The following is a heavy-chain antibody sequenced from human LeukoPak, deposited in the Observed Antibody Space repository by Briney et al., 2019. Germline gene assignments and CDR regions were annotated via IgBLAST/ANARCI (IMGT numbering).Heavy chain of an antibody. CDR3: AKRPLYYGSGNYYTYFDY. J-gene: IGHJ4*02. D-gene: IGHD3-10*01. CDR1: GFTFSSYG. Sequence: PGGSLRLSCTASGFTFSSYGMHWVRQAPGKGLEWVAFIRYDGSNKYYADSVKGRFTISRDNSKNTLYLQMNSLRAEDTAVYYCAKRPLYYGSGNYYTYFDYWGQGTLVTVSS. CDR2: IRYDGSNK. V-gene: IGHV3-30*02.